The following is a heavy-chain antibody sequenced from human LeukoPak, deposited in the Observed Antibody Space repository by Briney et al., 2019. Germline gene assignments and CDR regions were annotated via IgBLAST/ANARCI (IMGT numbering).Heavy chain of an antibody. J-gene: IGHJ4*02. Sequence: GGSLRLSCAASGFTFSSYGMSWVRQAPGKGLEWVSAISGSGGSTYYADSVKGRFTISRDNSKNTLYLQMNSPRAEDTAVYYCAKGLVATLYFFDYWGQGTLVTVSS. V-gene: IGHV3-23*01. CDR1: GFTFSSYG. D-gene: IGHD5-12*01. CDR3: AKGLVATLYFFDY. CDR2: ISGSGGST.